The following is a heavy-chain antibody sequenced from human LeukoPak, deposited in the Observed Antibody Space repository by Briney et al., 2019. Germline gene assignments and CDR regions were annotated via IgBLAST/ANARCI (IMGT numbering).Heavy chain of an antibody. J-gene: IGHJ2*01. CDR1: GGSISSYY. CDR3: ARGGGYCYFDL. D-gene: IGHD3-16*01. Sequence: SETLSLTCTVSGGSISSYYWSWIRQPPGKGLEWIGYIYYSGSTNYNPSLKSRVTISVDTSKNQFSLKLSPVTAADTAVYYCARGGGYCYFDLWGRGTLVTVSS. V-gene: IGHV4-59*01. CDR2: IYYSGST.